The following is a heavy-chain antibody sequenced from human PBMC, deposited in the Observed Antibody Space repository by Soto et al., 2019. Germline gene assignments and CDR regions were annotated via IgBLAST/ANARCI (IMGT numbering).Heavy chain of an antibody. V-gene: IGHV3-72*01. CDR2: ARNKVNGYTT. CDR1: GFIFSDHY. D-gene: IGHD1-1*01. J-gene: IGHJ4*02. Sequence: GGSLRLSCAASGFIFSDHYMDWVRQAPGKGLEWVGRARNKVNGYTTAYAASVKGRFTISRDDSKNSLYLQMNSLKTEDTAVYYCTRWNGFGDSWGQGTLVTVSS. CDR3: TRWNGFGDS.